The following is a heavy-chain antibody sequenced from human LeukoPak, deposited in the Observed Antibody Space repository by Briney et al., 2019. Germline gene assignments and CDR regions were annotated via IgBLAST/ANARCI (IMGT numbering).Heavy chain of an antibody. CDR1: GFTFSRYR. J-gene: IGHJ4*02. CDR3: ARGGGSSWCLDC. D-gene: IGHD6-13*01. V-gene: IGHV3-48*03. Sequence: TGGSLRLSCAASGFTFSRYRMNWVRQPPGKWLEWVSYISTSDTTIYYADSVKGRFTISRDNAKNSLYLLMNRLRGQDTAVSFCARGGGSSWCLDCWGQGTLVTVSS. CDR2: ISTSDTTI.